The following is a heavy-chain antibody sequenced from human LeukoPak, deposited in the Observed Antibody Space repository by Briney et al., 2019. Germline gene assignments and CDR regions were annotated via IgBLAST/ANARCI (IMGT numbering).Heavy chain of an antibody. D-gene: IGHD1-26*01. V-gene: IGHV3-30-3*01. CDR3: ARDGGVGATSASLGAFDI. CDR2: ISYDGSNK. J-gene: IGHJ3*02. CDR1: GFTFSSYA. Sequence: GGSLRLSCAASGFTFSSYAMHWVRQAPGKGLEWVAVISYDGSNKYYADSVKGRFTISRDNSKDTLYLQMNSLRAEDAAVYYCARDGGVGATSASLGAFDIWGQGTMVTVSS.